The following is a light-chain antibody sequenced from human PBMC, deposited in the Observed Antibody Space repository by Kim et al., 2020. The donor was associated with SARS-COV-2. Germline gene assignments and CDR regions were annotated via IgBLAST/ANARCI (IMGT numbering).Light chain of an antibody. V-gene: IGKV3-11*01. CDR1: QSVGNY. J-gene: IGKJ1*01. Sequence: SWAQGERATLASRASQSVGNYLAWYQQKPGQAPRLRIYDASSRATDIPARFSGSGSGTDFTLTISSLEPEDFAVYYCQQRGNWPTFGQGTKVEIK. CDR2: DAS. CDR3: QQRGNWPT.